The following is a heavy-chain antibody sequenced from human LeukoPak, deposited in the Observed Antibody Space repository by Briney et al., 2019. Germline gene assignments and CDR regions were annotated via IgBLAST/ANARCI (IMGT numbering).Heavy chain of an antibody. V-gene: IGHV1-2*02. CDR3: ARDRSLGSSWYTEYFQH. CDR1: GYTFTGYY. D-gene: IGHD6-13*01. J-gene: IGHJ1*01. Sequence: ASVKVSCKASGYTFTGYYMHWVRQAPGQGLEWMGWINPNSGGTNYAQKFQGRVTMTRDTSISTAYMELSRLRSDDTAVYYCARDRSLGSSWYTEYFQHWGQGTLVTVSS. CDR2: INPNSGGT.